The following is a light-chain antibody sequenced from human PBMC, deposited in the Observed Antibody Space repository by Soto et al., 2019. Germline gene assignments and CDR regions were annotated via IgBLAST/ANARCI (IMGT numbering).Light chain of an antibody. Sequence: DIVMTQSPDSLALSLAERATIICRSSQCVLDDSNDKNYLAWYQQKPGQPPKLLIFWASTRESGVPARFSGRGSGSDFTLTISSLQAEDVAVYYCQQYYTTPYTFGQGTTGDIK. CDR1: QCVLDDSNDKNY. V-gene: IGKV4-1*01. CDR3: QQYYTTPYT. CDR2: WAS. J-gene: IGKJ2*01.